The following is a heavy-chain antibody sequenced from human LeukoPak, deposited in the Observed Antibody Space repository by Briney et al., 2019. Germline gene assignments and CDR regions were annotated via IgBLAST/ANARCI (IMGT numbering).Heavy chain of an antibody. Sequence: MPSETLSLTCAVSGGSISSGGYSWSWIRQPPGKGLEWIGYIYHSGSTYYNPSLKSRVTISVDTSKNQFSLKVSSVTAADTAVYYCARRGGSGRSFDYWGQGTLVTVSS. D-gene: IGHD3-10*01. J-gene: IGHJ4*02. CDR2: IYHSGST. V-gene: IGHV4-30-2*02. CDR1: GGSISSGGYS. CDR3: ARRGGSGRSFDY.